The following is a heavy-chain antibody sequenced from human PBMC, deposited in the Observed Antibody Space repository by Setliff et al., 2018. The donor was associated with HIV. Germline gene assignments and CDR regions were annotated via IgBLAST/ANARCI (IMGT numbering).Heavy chain of an antibody. V-gene: IGHV3-9*01. CDR2: SSWNSGSI. J-gene: IGHJ4*02. D-gene: IGHD2-2*02. Sequence: PGGSLRLSCAASGFTFDDYAMHWVRQAPGKGPEWVSGSSWNSGSIGYADSVKGRFTISRDNAKNSLYLQMNSLRAEDTALYYCAKDCSSTSCYIDWGQGTLVTVSS. CDR3: AKDCSSTSCYID. CDR1: GFTFDDYA.